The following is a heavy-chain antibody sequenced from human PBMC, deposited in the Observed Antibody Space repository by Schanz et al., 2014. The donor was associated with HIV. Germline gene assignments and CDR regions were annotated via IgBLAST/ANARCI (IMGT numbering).Heavy chain of an antibody. CDR1: GFTFDDYA. V-gene: IGHV3-9*01. CDR3: AKDIGRDVGYGLDV. J-gene: IGHJ6*02. D-gene: IGHD1-26*01. Sequence: EVQLVESGGGLVKRGGSLRLSCAVSGFTFDDYAMHWVRQAPGKGLEWVSGISWNSGSIGYADSVKGRFTISRDNAKNSLHLQMNSLRAEDTALYYCAKDIGRDVGYGLDVWGQGTTVTVSS. CDR2: ISWNSGSI.